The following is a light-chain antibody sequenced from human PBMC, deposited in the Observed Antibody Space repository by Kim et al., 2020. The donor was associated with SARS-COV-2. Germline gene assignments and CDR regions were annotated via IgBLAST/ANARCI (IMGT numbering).Light chain of an antibody. J-gene: IGLJ2*01. CDR3: QAWDSNTDVV. CDR2: QDI. Sequence: SYELTQPPSVSVSPGQTASITCSGDKLGHKYACWYQQKPGQSPVLVIYQDIKRPSGIPERFSGSNSGNTATLTISGTQAMDEADYYCQAWDSNTDVVFGG. CDR1: KLGHKY. V-gene: IGLV3-1*01.